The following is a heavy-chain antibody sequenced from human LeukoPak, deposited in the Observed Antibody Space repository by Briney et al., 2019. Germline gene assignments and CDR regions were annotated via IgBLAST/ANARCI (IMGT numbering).Heavy chain of an antibody. CDR2: ISYDGSNK. CDR3: AKCGYSYDTFDY. J-gene: IGHJ4*02. D-gene: IGHD5-18*01. CDR1: GFTFSSYG. V-gene: IGHV3-30*18. Sequence: GGSLRLSCAASGFTFSSYGMHWARQAPGKGLEWVAVISYDGSNKYYADSVKGRFTISRDNSKNTLYLQMNSLRAEDTAVYYCAKCGYSYDTFDYWGQGTLVTVSS.